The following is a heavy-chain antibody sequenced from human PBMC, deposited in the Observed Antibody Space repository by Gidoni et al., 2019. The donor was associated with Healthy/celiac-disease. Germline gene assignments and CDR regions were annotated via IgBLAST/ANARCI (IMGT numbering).Heavy chain of an antibody. V-gene: IGHV2-5*01. J-gene: IGHJ4*02. Sequence: QITLKESGPTLAKPTQTITLTCTFSGFSLSTSGVGVGWIRQPPGKALEWLALIYWNDDKRYSPSLKSRLTITKDTSKNQVVLTMTNMDPVDTATYDCAHSGYYDSPTGWGQGTLVTVSS. CDR2: IYWNDDK. CDR3: AHSGYYDSPTG. CDR1: GFSLSTSGVG. D-gene: IGHD3-22*01.